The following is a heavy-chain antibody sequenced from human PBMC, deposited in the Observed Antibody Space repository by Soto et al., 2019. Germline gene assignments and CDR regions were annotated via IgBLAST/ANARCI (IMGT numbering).Heavy chain of an antibody. J-gene: IGHJ4*02. CDR1: GFTFSSYA. Sequence: QVQLVESGGGVVQPGRSLRLSCAASGFTFSSYAMHWVRQAPGKGLEWVAVISYDGSNKYYADSVKGRFTISRDNSKNTLYLQMNSLRAEDTAVYYCARPPEPYSSSGYYFDYWGQGTLVTVSS. CDR2: ISYDGSNK. V-gene: IGHV3-30-3*01. D-gene: IGHD6-13*01. CDR3: ARPPEPYSSSGYYFDY.